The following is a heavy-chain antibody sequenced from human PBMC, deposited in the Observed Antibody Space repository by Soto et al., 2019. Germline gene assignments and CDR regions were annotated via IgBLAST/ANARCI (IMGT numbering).Heavy chain of an antibody. CDR1: GFSLSTSGVG. J-gene: IGHJ4*02. Sequence: QITLKESGPPLVKPTQTLTLTCTFSGFSLSTSGVGVGWIRQPPGKALEWLALIYWDDDKRYSPSLKSRLTITKDTSKNQVVLTMTNMDPVDTATYYCAHRSVAGDYFDYWGQGTLVTVSS. CDR2: IYWDDDK. V-gene: IGHV2-5*02. D-gene: IGHD6-19*01. CDR3: AHRSVAGDYFDY.